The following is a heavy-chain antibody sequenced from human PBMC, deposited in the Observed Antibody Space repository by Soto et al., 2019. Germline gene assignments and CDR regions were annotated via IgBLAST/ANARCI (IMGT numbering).Heavy chain of an antibody. Sequence: QVQLVQSGAEVKKPGSSVKVSCKASGGTFSSYAISWVRQAPGQGLEWMGGIIPIFGTANYAQKFQGRVTITADESTSTAYMELSRLRSEVTAVYYFARGVHGTTGTPEFDYWGQGTLVTVSS. CDR1: GGTFSSYA. J-gene: IGHJ4*02. CDR3: ARGVHGTTGTPEFDY. CDR2: IIPIFGTA. V-gene: IGHV1-69*12. D-gene: IGHD1-1*01.